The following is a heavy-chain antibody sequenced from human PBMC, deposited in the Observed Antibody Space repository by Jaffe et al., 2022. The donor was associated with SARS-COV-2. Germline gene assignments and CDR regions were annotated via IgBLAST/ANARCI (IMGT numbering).Heavy chain of an antibody. D-gene: IGHD3-10*01. V-gene: IGHV6-1*01. Sequence: QVQLQQSGPGLVKPSQTLSLTCAISGDSVSSNSAAWNWIRQSPSRGLEWLGRTYYRSKWYNDYAVSVKSRITINPDTSKNQFSLQLNSVTPEDTAVYYCARAYFYGWPITKYYFDYWGQGTLVTVSS. J-gene: IGHJ4*02. CDR2: TYYRSKWYN. CDR3: ARAYFYGWPITKYYFDY. CDR1: GDSVSSNSAA.